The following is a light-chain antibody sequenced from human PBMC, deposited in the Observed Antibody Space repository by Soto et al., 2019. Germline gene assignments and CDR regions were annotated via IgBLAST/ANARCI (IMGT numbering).Light chain of an antibody. CDR1: QSISSY. J-gene: IGKJ5*01. CDR2: AAS. V-gene: IGKV1-39*01. Sequence: DNQMTQSPSSLSASVGDRVTITCRASQSISSYLNWYQQKPGKAPKLLIYAASSLQSGVPSMFSGSGSGTDFTLTISSLQPEDFATYYCQQSYSTLFTFGQGTRLEI. CDR3: QQSYSTLFT.